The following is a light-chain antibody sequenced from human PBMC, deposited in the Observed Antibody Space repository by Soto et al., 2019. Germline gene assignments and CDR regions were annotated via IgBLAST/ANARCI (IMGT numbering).Light chain of an antibody. J-gene: IGKJ1*01. CDR3: MQARQTPRT. CDR1: QSLLHSNGYNY. V-gene: IGKV2-28*01. CDR2: LGS. Sequence: DIVMTQSPLSLPVTPGEPASISCRSSQSLLHSNGYNYLDWYLQKPGQSPQLLIYLGSSRASGVPDRCSGSGSGTDFTLKISRVEAEDVGVYYCMQARQTPRTFGQGTKVEIK.